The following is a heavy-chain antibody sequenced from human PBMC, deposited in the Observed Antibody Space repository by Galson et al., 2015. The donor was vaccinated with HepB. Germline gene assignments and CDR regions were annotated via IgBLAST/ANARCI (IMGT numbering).Heavy chain of an antibody. Sequence: SVKVSCKASGGTFSSYAISWVRQAPGQGLEWMGGIIPIFGTANYAQKFQGRVTITADESTSTAYMELSSLRSEDTAVYYCARDGSTSPLTTECMDVWGKGTTVTVSS. CDR1: GGTFSSYA. CDR3: ARDGSTSPLTTECMDV. V-gene: IGHV1-69*13. J-gene: IGHJ6*03. D-gene: IGHD3-22*01. CDR2: IIPIFGTA.